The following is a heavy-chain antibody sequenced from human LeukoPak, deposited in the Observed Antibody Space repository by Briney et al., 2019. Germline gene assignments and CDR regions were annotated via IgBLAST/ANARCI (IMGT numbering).Heavy chain of an antibody. CDR3: ASKGAGYCHSTNCQGALDI. J-gene: IGHJ3*02. V-gene: IGHV1-2*06. CDR1: GYTFSGDY. CDR2: IRSNSEDI. D-gene: IGHD2-2*01. Sequence: ASVKVSCKASGYTFSGDYMHWVRQAPGQGLEWMGRIRSNSEDIQYAQKFQGRVTMTRDTSITTAYMELNSLTSDDTAVYYCASKGAGYCHSTNCQGALDIWGQGTMVTVSS.